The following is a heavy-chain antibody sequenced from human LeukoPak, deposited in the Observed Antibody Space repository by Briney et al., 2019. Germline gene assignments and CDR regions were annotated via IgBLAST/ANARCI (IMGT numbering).Heavy chain of an antibody. J-gene: IGHJ6*02. CDR3: ATADTIRLGPNYYGMDV. D-gene: IGHD3-9*01. Sequence: GGSVNVSCKVSGYTLTEFSMHWVRQAPGKGLEWMGNFDPEDGETIYAQKLQGRVTSTVDSSTDTAYMVLSSLRSEDAAVYYCATADTIRLGPNYYGMDVWGQGTPVTVSS. V-gene: IGHV1-24*01. CDR1: GYTLTEFS. CDR2: FDPEDGET.